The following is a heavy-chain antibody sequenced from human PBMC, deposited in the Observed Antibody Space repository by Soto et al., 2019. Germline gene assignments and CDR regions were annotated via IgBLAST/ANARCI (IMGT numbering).Heavy chain of an antibody. J-gene: IGHJ5*02. CDR2: IVPIYRTA. Sequence: SVKVSCKASGGTFSSYRINWVRQAPGQGLEWVGGIVPIYRTADYAQKFQGRVTITADTSIRTANMELSSLRADDTAVYYCVRDIAPADPLGPWGQGNLVTVSS. D-gene: IGHD6-13*01. V-gene: IGHV1-69*06. CDR1: GGTFSSYR. CDR3: VRDIAPADPLGP.